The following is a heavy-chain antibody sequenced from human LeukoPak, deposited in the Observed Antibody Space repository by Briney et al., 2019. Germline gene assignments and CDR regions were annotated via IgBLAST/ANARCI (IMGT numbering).Heavy chain of an antibody. CDR1: GGSFSGYY. CDR3: ARGRRLYYDSRWIPTPYYYYYHMDV. D-gene: IGHD3-22*01. Sequence: SETLSLTCAVYGGSFSGYYWSWIRQPPGKGLEWIGEINHSGSTNYNPSLKSRVTISVDTSKNQFSLKLSSVTAADTAVYYCARGRRLYYDSRWIPTPYYYYYHMDVWGKGTTVTVSS. V-gene: IGHV4-34*01. CDR2: INHSGST. J-gene: IGHJ6*03.